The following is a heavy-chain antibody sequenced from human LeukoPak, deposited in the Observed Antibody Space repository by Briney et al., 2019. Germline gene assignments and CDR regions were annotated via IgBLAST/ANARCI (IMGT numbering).Heavy chain of an antibody. D-gene: IGHD3-9*01. V-gene: IGHV4-59*01. Sequence: SETLSLTCTVSGGSISSYYWSWIRLPPGKGLEWIGYLSKSYNSNYSPSLKSRVTIFGDTSKHQFFLKLSSVTAADTAMYCCARARYVSSFYAVDIWGRGTVVTVSS. CDR1: GGSISSYY. J-gene: IGHJ3*02. CDR2: LSKSYNS. CDR3: ARARYVSSFYAVDI.